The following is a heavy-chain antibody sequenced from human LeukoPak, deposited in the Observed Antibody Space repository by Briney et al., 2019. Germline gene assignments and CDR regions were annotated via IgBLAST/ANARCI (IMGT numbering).Heavy chain of an antibody. D-gene: IGHD6-19*01. CDR1: GFKFHNYA. V-gene: IGHV3-9*01. CDR2: ISWNNESL. Sequence: GGSLRLSCTASGFKFHNYALHWVRQAPGKGLEWVSGISWNNESLDYADSVKGRFIISRDNAKNSIYLQMNSLRAEDTALYYCPRDWGSSGWFYFDSWGRGTLVSVSS. J-gene: IGHJ4*02. CDR3: PRDWGSSGWFYFDS.